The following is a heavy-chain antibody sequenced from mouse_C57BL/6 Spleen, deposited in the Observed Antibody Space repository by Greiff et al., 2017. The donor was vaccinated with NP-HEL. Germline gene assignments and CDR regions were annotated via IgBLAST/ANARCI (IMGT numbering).Heavy chain of an antibody. CDR3: ARHHGSPYYFDY. J-gene: IGHJ2*01. Sequence: QVQLQQPGAELVRPGSSVKLSCKASGYTFTSYWMHWVKQRPIQGLEWIGNIDPSDSETHYNQKFKDKATLTVDKSSSTAYMQLSSLTSEDSAVYYCARHHGSPYYFDYWGQGTTLTVSS. D-gene: IGHD1-1*01. CDR2: IDPSDSET. V-gene: IGHV1-52*01. CDR1: GYTFTSYW.